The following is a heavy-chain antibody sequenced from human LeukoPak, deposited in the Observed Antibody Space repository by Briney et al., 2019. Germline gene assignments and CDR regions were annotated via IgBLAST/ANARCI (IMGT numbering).Heavy chain of an antibody. V-gene: IGHV3-30*18. CDR1: GFTIANHG. CDR2: ISHDGAAV. J-gene: IGHJ5*02. CDR3: AKDWGSSGWYNWFDP. Sequence: GTSLRLSCAVSGFTIANHGMHWVRQAPGKGLEWVAMISHDGAAVYYGDSVKGRLTISRDNSNNTLYLQMNSLRVEDTAVYYCAKDWGSSGWYNWFDPWGQGTLVTVSS. D-gene: IGHD6-19*01.